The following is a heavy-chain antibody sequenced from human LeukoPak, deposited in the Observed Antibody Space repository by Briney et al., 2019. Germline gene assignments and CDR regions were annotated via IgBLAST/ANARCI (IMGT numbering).Heavy chain of an antibody. CDR1: GGSISSYY. J-gene: IGHJ6*03. V-gene: IGHV4-59*01. CDR3: ARDRITMVRGVPDYYYYMDV. CDR2: IYYSGST. Sequence: SETLSLTCTVSGGSISSYYWSWIRQPPGKGLEWIGYIYYSGSTNYNPSLKSRVTISVDTSKKQFSLKLSSVTAADTAVYYCARDRITMVRGVPDYYYYMDVWGKGTTVTVSS. D-gene: IGHD3-10*01.